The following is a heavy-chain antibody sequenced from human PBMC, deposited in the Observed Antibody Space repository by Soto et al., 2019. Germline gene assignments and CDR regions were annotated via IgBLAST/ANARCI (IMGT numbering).Heavy chain of an antibody. V-gene: IGHV3-23*01. CDR1: GFTFSSYA. CDR2: ISGSGGST. D-gene: IGHD6-13*01. CDR3: AACPAAAGAFDY. Sequence: GGSLRLSCAASGFTFSSYAMSWVRQAPGKGLEWVSAISGSGGSTYYAESVKGRFTISRDNSKNTLYLQMNSLRAEDTAVYYCAACPAAAGAFDYWGQGTLVTVSS. J-gene: IGHJ4*02.